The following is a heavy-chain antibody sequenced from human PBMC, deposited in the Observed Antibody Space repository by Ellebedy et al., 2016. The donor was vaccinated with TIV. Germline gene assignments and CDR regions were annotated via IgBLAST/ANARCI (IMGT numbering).Heavy chain of an antibody. CDR1: GYSFSDYY. J-gene: IGHJ4*02. Sequence: AASVKVSCKASGYSFSDYYIQWVRQAPGQGFDWMGWINPNDGSTIYAQKFQGRVTMTGDTSINTAYMELRRLTTDDTAVYFCVREKIGCSSSSCYFDFWGQGTLVTVSS. V-gene: IGHV1-2*02. CDR3: VREKIGCSSSSCYFDF. D-gene: IGHD2-2*01. CDR2: INPNDGST.